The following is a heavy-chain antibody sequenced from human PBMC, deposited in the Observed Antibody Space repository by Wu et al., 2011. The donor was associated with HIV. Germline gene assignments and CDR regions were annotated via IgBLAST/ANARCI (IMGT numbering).Heavy chain of an antibody. CDR3: ARGGYSYGYLDYYYMDV. J-gene: IGHJ6*03. V-gene: IGHV1-69*05. D-gene: IGHD5-18*01. CDR1: GGTFSSYA. CDR2: IIPIFGTA. Sequence: KKPGSSVKVSCKASGGTFSSYAISWVRQAPGQGLEWMGGIIPIFGTANYAQKFQGRVTITTDESTSTAYMELSSLRSEDTAVYYCARGGYSYGYLDYYYMDVWGKGTTVTVSS.